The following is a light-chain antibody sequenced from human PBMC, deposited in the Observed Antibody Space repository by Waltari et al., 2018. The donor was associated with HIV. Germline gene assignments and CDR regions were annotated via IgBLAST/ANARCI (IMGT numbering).Light chain of an antibody. CDR1: STDIGGYNY. J-gene: IGLJ1*01. Sequence: QSALTQPASVSGSPGQSITISCTGTSTDIGGYNYVPWYQQHPGTVPKLMIYEVSKRPSGVSDRFSGSKSDNTASLTISGLQAEDEADYFCCSYAGSTTFEVFGTGTKVTVL. CDR2: EVS. CDR3: CSYAGSTTFEV. V-gene: IGLV2-23*02.